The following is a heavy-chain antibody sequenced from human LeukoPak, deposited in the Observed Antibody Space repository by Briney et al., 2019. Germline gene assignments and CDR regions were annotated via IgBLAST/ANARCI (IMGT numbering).Heavy chain of an antibody. Sequence: ASVKVSCKASGYTFTSYGISWVRQAPGQGLEWMGWISTYNDNTIYAQKLQGRVTMTTDTSTSTACMELRSLRSDDTAVYYCARDRAYCGGDCHTDYWGQGTLVTVSS. D-gene: IGHD2-21*02. CDR2: ISTYNDNT. CDR1: GYTFTSYG. V-gene: IGHV1-18*01. J-gene: IGHJ4*02. CDR3: ARDRAYCGGDCHTDY.